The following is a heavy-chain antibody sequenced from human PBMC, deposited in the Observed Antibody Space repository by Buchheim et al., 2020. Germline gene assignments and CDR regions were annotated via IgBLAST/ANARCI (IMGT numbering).Heavy chain of an antibody. V-gene: IGHV3-30*18. Sequence: QVQLVESGGGVVQPGRSLRLSCAASGFTFSSYGMHWVRQAPGKGLEWVAVISYDGSNKYYADSVKGRFTISRDNSKNTLYLQMNSLRAEDTAVYYCAKDFTLLYPAAAGKNGMDVWGQGTT. CDR3: AKDFTLLYPAAAGKNGMDV. D-gene: IGHD6-13*01. CDR2: ISYDGSNK. CDR1: GFTFSSYG. J-gene: IGHJ6*02.